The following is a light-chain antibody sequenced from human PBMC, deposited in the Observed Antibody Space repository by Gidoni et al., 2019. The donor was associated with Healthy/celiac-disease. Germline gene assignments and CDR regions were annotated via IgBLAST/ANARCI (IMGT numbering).Light chain of an antibody. CDR1: QSISSW. Sequence: DIQMTQSPSTLSASVGDRVTITCRASQSISSWLAWYQQKTGKAPKLLIYDASSLESGVPSRFSGSGSGTEFTLTISSLQPDDFATYYCQQYNSLATFGQGTKLEIK. V-gene: IGKV1-5*01. CDR3: QQYNSLAT. CDR2: DAS. J-gene: IGKJ2*01.